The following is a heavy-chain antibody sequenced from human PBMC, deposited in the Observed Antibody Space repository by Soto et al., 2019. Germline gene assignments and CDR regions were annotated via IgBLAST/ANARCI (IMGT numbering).Heavy chain of an antibody. CDR2: IYYSGNT. D-gene: IGHD4-17*01. CDR1: GASISSGGYY. J-gene: IGHJ4*02. CDR3: ARVASTVTTWGMDY. Sequence: QVQLQESGPGLVKPSQTLSLTCTVSGASISSGGYYWSWIRQHPGKGLEWIGYIYYSGNTYYNPSLKSRVNISVATSKNQFSLNLSSVTVADTAVYFCARVASTVTTWGMDYWGQGTLVTVSS. V-gene: IGHV4-31*03.